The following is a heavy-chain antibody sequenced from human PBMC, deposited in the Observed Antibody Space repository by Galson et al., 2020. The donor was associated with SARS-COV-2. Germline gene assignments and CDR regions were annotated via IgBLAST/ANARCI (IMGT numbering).Heavy chain of an antibody. Sequence: GASLKISCAASGFTFSSYDMHWVRQATGKGLEWVSAIGTAGDTYYPGSVKGRFTISRENAKNSLYLQMNSLRAGDTAVYYCARDSGGHWYFDLWGRGTLVTVAS. CDR2: IGTAGDT. V-gene: IGHV3-13*04. CDR3: ARDSGGHWYFDL. CDR1: GFTFSSYD. J-gene: IGHJ2*01.